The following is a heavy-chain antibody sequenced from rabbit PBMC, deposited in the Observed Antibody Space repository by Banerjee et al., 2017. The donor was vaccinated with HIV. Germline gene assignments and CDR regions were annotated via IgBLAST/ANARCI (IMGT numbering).Heavy chain of an antibody. Sequence: QSLEESGGDLVKPGASLTLTCTASGFSFSSSYWICWVRQAPGKGLEWIAGIATGSGSTYYASWAKGRFTISKTSSTTVTLQMTSLTAADTATYFCARNAGYANGGDGYFKLWGPGTLVTVS. V-gene: IGHV1S40*01. J-gene: IGHJ4*01. CDR1: GFSFSSSYW. CDR3: ARNAGYANGGDGYFKL. D-gene: IGHD6-1*01. CDR2: IATGSGST.